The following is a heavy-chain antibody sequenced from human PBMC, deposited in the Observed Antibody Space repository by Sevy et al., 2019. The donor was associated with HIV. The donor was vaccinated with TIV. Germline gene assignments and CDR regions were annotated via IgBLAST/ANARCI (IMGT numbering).Heavy chain of an antibody. V-gene: IGHV4-59*01. CDR3: ARSENLDTAPIDS. D-gene: IGHD5-18*01. CDR1: GASITDNY. J-gene: IGHJ4*02. Sequence: SETLSLTCSVSGASITDNYWTWIQQPPGKGLEWIGYQFYSGSTNYNPSLKSRVTISLDTSRNQFSLRLSSVTAADTAVYYCARSENLDTAPIDSWGQRTLVTVSS. CDR2: QFYSGST.